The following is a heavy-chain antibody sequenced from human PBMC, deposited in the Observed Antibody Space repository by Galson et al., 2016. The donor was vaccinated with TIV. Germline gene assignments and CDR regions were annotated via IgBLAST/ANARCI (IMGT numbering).Heavy chain of an antibody. D-gene: IGHD4-17*01. Sequence: SLRLSCAASGFSFSRYGMHWVRQAPGKGLEWVAVIWFDGSIEYYADSVKGRFTISRDNSKNTLSLQMKSLRAEDTAVYYCARDPRLYGDYSLGYFDYWGQGTLVTVSS. CDR2: IWFDGSIE. CDR3: ARDPRLYGDYSLGYFDY. V-gene: IGHV3-33*01. CDR1: GFSFSRYG. J-gene: IGHJ4*02.